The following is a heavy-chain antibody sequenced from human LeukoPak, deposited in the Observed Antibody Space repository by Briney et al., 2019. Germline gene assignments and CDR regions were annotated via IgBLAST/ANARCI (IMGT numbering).Heavy chain of an antibody. CDR2: ISAYNGNT. J-gene: IGHJ4*02. CDR1: GYTFTSYG. V-gene: IGHV1-18*01. D-gene: IGHD5-24*01. CDR3: ARDLKGGWLQPAY. Sequence: ASVKVSCKASGYTFTSYGISWVRQAPGQGLEWMGWISAYNGNTNYAQKFQGRVTMTRDMSTSTVYMELSSLRSEDTAVYYCARDLKGGWLQPAYWGQGTLVTGSS.